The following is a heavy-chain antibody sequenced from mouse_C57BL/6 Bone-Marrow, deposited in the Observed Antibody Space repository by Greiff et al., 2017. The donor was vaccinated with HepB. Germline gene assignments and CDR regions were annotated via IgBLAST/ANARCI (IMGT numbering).Heavy chain of an antibody. CDR3: ARWGTCYYAMDY. J-gene: IGHJ4*01. Sequence: EVQGVESGGGLVQPGGSLSLSCAASGFTFTDYYMSWVRQPPGKALEWLGFIRNKANGYTTEYSASVKGRFTISRDNSQSILYLQMNALRAEDSATYYCARWGTCYYAMDYWGQGTSVTVSS. D-gene: IGHD3-3*01. CDR1: GFTFTDYY. CDR2: IRNKANGYTT. V-gene: IGHV7-3*01.